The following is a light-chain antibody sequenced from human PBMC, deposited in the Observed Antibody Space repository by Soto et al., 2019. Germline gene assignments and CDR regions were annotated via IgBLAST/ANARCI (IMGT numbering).Light chain of an antibody. CDR2: EVS. CDR3: SSYTSASTQV. V-gene: IGLV2-14*01. Sequence: QSALTQPASVSGSPGQSITISCTGTSSDVGRYNYVSWYQHPPGKAPKLMIYEVSHRPSGVAHRFSGSKSGNTASLTISGLQAEDEADYYCSSYTSASTQVFGTGTKVTVL. J-gene: IGLJ1*01. CDR1: SSDVGRYNY.